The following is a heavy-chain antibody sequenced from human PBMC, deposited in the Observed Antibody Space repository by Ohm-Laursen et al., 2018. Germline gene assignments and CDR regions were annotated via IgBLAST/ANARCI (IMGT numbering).Heavy chain of an antibody. CDR2: ISYSGST. CDR1: GGSISSYY. D-gene: IGHD3-3*01. Sequence: TLSLTCTVSGGSISSYYWSWIRQPPGKGLEWIGYISYSGSTHYNPSLKGRVTISVDSSKNQFPLKLSSVTAADTAVYYCARQPKRSGYLGNFDYWGQGTLVTVSS. J-gene: IGHJ4*02. CDR3: ARQPKRSGYLGNFDY. V-gene: IGHV4-59*08.